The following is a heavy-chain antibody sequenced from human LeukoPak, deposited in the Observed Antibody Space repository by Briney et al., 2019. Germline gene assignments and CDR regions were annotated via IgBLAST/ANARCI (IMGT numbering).Heavy chain of an antibody. Sequence: GGSLRLSCAASGFTFSSYGMHWVRQAPGKGLEWVAFIRYDGSNKYHADSVKGRFTISRDNSKNTLYLQMNSLRAEDTAVYYCAKDLAVLLWFGIGNYWGQGTLVTVSS. CDR3: AKDLAVLLWFGIGNY. V-gene: IGHV3-30*02. J-gene: IGHJ4*02. D-gene: IGHD3-10*01. CDR1: GFTFSSYG. CDR2: IRYDGSNK.